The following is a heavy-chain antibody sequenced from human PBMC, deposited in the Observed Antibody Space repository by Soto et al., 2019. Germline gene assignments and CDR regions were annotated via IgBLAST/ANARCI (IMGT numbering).Heavy chain of an antibody. Sequence: QVQLVQSGAEVKNPGASVKGSGKASGYTFTSYGISWVRQAPGQGLEWMGWISAYNGNTNYAQKLQGRVTMTTDTSTSTAYMELRSLRSDDTAVYYCARYPIFGVVIMGGGDYWGQGTLVTVSS. CDR2: ISAYNGNT. D-gene: IGHD3-3*01. V-gene: IGHV1-18*01. CDR3: ARYPIFGVVIMGGGDY. CDR1: GYTFTSYG. J-gene: IGHJ4*02.